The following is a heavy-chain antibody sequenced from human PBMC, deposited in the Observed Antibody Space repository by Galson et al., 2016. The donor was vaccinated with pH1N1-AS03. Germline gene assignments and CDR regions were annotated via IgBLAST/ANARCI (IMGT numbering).Heavy chain of an antibody. Sequence: SLRLSCATSGFTFDNHAMYWVRQAPGKGLEWVSGLSWNGGTPAYADSVRGRFIISRDNVQKSLHMHMNGLKTDDTAVYYCAKGRSLSGTGATDSFAFCGQGTTVTVSS. J-gene: IGHJ3*01. V-gene: IGHV3-9*01. D-gene: IGHD1-1*01. CDR3: AKGRSLSGTGATDSFAF. CDR1: GFTFDNHA. CDR2: LSWNGGTP.